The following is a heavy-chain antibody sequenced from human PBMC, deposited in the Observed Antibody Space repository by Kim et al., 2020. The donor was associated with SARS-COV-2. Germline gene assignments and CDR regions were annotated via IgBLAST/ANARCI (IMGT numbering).Heavy chain of an antibody. CDR2: ISYDGSNK. V-gene: IGHV3-30*04. Sequence: GGSLRLSCAASGFTFSSYAMHWVRQAPGKGLEWVAVISYDGSNKYYADSVKGRFTISRDNSKNTLYLQMNSLRAEDTAVYYCARGGRITMIVVVITLGDYWGQGTLVTVSS. D-gene: IGHD3-22*01. CDR3: ARGGRITMIVVVITLGDY. CDR1: GFTFSSYA. J-gene: IGHJ4*02.